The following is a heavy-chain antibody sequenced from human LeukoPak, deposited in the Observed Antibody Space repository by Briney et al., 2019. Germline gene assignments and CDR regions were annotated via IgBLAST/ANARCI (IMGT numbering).Heavy chain of an antibody. CDR2: INHSGST. CDR3: ARGRYCGGDCYTNWFDP. V-gene: IGHV4-34*01. Sequence: SETLSLTCAVSGGSFSGYYWSWIRQPPGKGLEWIGEINHSGSTNYNPSLKSRVTISVDTSKNQFSLRLSAVAAADTAVYYCARGRYCGGDCYTNWFDPWGQGTLVTVSS. J-gene: IGHJ5*02. D-gene: IGHD2-21*02. CDR1: GGSFSGYY.